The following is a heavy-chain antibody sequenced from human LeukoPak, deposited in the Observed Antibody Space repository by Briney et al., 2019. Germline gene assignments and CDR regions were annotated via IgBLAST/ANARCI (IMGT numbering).Heavy chain of an antibody. CDR2: INHSGST. CDR1: GGSFSGYY. CDR3: ARSSVYAMSWFDP. D-gene: IGHD2-8*01. J-gene: IGHJ5*02. V-gene: IGHV4-34*01. Sequence: PSETLSLTCAVYGGSFSGYYWSWIRQPPGKGLEWIGEINHSGSTNYNPSLKSRVTISVDTSKNQFSLKLSSVTAADTAVYYYARSSVYAMSWFDPWGQGTLVTVSS.